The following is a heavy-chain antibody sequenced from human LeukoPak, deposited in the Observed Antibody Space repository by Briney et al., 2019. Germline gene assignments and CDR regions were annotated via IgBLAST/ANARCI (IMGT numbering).Heavy chain of an antibody. CDR1: GYTFTDYF. J-gene: IGHJ6*03. CDR3: ASSAASNYYDSSAPTPPNYYYMDV. V-gene: IGHV1-69*05. Sequence: SVKVSCKASGYTFTDYFIHWVRQAPGQGLEWMGGIIPIFGTANYAQKFQGRVTITTDESTSTAYMELSSLRSEDTAVYYCASSAASNYYDSSAPTPPNYYYMDVWGKGTTVTVSS. D-gene: IGHD3-22*01. CDR2: IIPIFGTA.